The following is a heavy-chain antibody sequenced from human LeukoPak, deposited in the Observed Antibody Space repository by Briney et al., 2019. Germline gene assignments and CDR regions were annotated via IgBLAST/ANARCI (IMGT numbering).Heavy chain of an antibody. CDR3: ARAGVDAGYSYGGDFFDY. J-gene: IGHJ4*02. Sequence: GGSLRLSCAASGFTFSSYAMSWVRQAPGKGLEWVSVFYSGGSTFYADSVKGRFTISRDNSKNTLHLQMNSLGAEDTAVYYCARAGVDAGYSYGGDFFDYWGQGTLVTVSS. CDR2: FYSGGST. CDR1: GFTFSSYA. V-gene: IGHV3-66*01. D-gene: IGHD5-18*01.